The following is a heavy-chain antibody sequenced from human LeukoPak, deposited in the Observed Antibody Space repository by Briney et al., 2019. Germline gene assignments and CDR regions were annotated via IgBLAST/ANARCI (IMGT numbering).Heavy chain of an antibody. J-gene: IGHJ6*02. V-gene: IGHV1-46*01. D-gene: IGHD2-2*02. CDR1: GYTFTSYY. Sequence: ASVKVSCKASGYTFTSYYMHWVRRAPGQGLEWMGIINPSGGSTSYAQKFKDRVTMTRDTSTSIVYMELSSLRSEDTAVYYCARDQTDCSRTNCYNLHYGMDVWGQGTTVTVSS. CDR2: INPSGGST. CDR3: ARDQTDCSRTNCYNLHYGMDV.